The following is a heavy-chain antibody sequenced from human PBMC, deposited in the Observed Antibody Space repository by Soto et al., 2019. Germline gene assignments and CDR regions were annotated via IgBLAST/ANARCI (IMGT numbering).Heavy chain of an antibody. Sequence: PSQTLSLTCAISGDSVSSNSAAWNWIRQSPSRGLEWLGRTYYRSKWYNDYAVSVKSRITINPDTSKNQFSLQLNSVTPEDTAVYYCARDHGIAVAGPFIYCYGMDVWGQGTTVTVSS. V-gene: IGHV6-1*01. CDR3: ARDHGIAVAGPFIYCYGMDV. J-gene: IGHJ6*02. D-gene: IGHD6-19*01. CDR2: TYYRSKWYN. CDR1: GDSVSSNSAA.